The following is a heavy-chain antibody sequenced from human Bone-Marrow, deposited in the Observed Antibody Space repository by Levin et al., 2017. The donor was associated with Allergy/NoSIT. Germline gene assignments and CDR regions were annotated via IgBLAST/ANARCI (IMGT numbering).Heavy chain of an antibody. D-gene: IGHD2-15*01. J-gene: IGHJ3*02. CDR2: VSDSGTT. CDR1: GSVRRFY. V-gene: IGHV4-59*02. CDR3: ARRVPREYCSGGSRCPFDI. Sequence: SSETLSLTCTVSGSVRRFYWGWIRQSPGKGLAYIGDVSDSGTTKDSPSLKSRVTISLDTSKNLFSLKLRSVTAADTAMYYCARRVPREYCSGGSRCPFDIWGQGTMVTVSS.